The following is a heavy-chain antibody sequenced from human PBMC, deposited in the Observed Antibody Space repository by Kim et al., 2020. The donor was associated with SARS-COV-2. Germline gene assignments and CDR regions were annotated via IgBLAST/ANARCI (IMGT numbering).Heavy chain of an antibody. D-gene: IGHD3-22*01. CDR2: ISGSGGST. J-gene: IGHJ6*02. CDR3: AKSGDYYDSSGYYYNYYYYYGMDV. CDR1: GFTFSSYA. V-gene: IGHV3-23*01. Sequence: GGSLRLSCAASGFTFSSYAMSWVRQAPGKGLEWVSAISGSGGSTYYADSVKGRFTISRDNSKNTLYLQMNSLRAEDTAVYYCAKSGDYYDSSGYYYNYYYYYGMDVWGQGTTVTVSS.